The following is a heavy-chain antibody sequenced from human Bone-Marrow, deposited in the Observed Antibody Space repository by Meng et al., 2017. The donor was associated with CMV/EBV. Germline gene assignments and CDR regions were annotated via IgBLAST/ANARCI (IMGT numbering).Heavy chain of an antibody. J-gene: IGHJ6*02. D-gene: IGHD2-15*01. CDR1: GFTVSSNY. CDR3: ARDSRLGVAYYYYGMDV. CDR2: IYSGGST. V-gene: IGHV3-66*02. Sequence: GESLKISCAASGFTVSSNYMSWVRQAPGKGLEWVSVIYSGGSTYYADSVKGRFTISRDNSKNTLYLQMNSLRAEDTAVYYCARDSRLGVAYYYYGMDVWGQGTTVTVSS.